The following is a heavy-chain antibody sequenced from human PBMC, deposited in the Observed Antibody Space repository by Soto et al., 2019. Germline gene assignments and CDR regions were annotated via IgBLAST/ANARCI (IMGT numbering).Heavy chain of an antibody. Sequence: GGSLRFSCAASGFSLSTNTMHWVRQVPGKGLEWVASISNDGRRKYYADFVKGRFTISRDTANNILYLEMNSLRAEDTSLYYCARVATAMTYDFWGQGTQVTVSS. CDR2: ISNDGRRK. CDR3: ARVATAMTYDF. D-gene: IGHD2-21*02. CDR1: GFSLSTNT. V-gene: IGHV3-30*04. J-gene: IGHJ4*02.